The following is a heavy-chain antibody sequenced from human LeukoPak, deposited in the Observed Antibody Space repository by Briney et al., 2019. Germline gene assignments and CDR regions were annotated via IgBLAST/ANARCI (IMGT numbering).Heavy chain of an antibody. CDR3: AKDTSIGKYCTSGACSPFDY. J-gene: IGHJ4*02. Sequence: GGSLRLSCAGSGFTFSSYAMSWVRQAPGKGLEWVSAISDSGDYTYYADSVKGRFTISRDNSKNTLYLHVNSLRAEDTAVYYCAKDTSIGKYCTSGACSPFDYWGQGALVTVSS. V-gene: IGHV3-23*01. D-gene: IGHD2-8*01. CDR2: ISDSGDYT. CDR1: GFTFSSYA.